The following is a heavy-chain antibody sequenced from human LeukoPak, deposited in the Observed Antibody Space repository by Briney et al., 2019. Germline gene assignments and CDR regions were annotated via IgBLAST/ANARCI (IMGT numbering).Heavy chain of an antibody. CDR3: TRDQTPYY. J-gene: IGHJ4*02. Sequence: GRSLRLSCTASGFTFGDYAMTWVREAPGKGLEWVGFIRSKVYGGTPEYAASVKGRFTISRDDSKGIAYLQMNSLKTEDTAVYYCTRDQTPYYWGQGTLVAVSS. CDR1: GFTFGDYA. V-gene: IGHV3-49*04. CDR2: IRSKVYGGTP.